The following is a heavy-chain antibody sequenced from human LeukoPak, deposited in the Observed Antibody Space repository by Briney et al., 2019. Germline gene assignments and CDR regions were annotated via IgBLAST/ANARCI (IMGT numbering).Heavy chain of an antibody. V-gene: IGHV4-34*01. J-gene: IGHJ6*03. Sequence: SETLSLTCAVYGGSFSGYYWSWIRQPPGKGLEWIGEINHSGSTNYNPSLKSRVTISVDTSKNQFSLKLSSVTAADTAVYYCASSRTGGSMPYYYYYMDVWGKGTTVTVSS. CDR3: ASSRTGGSMPYYYYYMDV. CDR2: INHSGST. CDR1: GGSFSGYY. D-gene: IGHD7-27*01.